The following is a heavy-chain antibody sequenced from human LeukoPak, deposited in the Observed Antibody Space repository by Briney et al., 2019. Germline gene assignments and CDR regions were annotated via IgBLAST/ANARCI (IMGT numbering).Heavy chain of an antibody. D-gene: IGHD2-8*02. CDR1: GVSISSGGYY. CDR3: ARASGADEMYNWFDP. Sequence: SETLSLTCAVSGVSISSGGYYWSWIRQPPGKGLEWIGYIYHSGSSYYNPSLKSRVTLSADRSKNQFSLKLTSVTAADTAVYYCARASGADEMYNWFDPWGQGTLVIVS. V-gene: IGHV4-30-2*01. CDR2: IYHSGSS. J-gene: IGHJ5*02.